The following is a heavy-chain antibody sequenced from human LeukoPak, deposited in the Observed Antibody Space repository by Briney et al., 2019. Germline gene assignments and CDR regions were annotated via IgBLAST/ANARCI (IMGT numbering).Heavy chain of an antibody. D-gene: IGHD5-12*01. Sequence: GASVKVSCKASGDTFDSHALSWVRQAPGPGLEWMGAIIPMYGTSNYAQKFQGRVAIIADKSTSTAYMELNSLTSEDTAVYYCAIAQNNHGYVYFGMDVWGKGTTVTVSS. CDR1: GDTFDSHA. CDR2: IIPMYGTS. V-gene: IGHV1-69*06. J-gene: IGHJ6*04. CDR3: AIAQNNHGYVYFGMDV.